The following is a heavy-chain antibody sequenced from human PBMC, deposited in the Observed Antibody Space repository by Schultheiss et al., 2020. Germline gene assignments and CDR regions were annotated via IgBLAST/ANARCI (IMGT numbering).Heavy chain of an antibody. CDR2: IYYSGST. V-gene: IGHV4-38-2*01. Sequence: SETLSLTCAVSGYSISSGYYWGWIRQPAGKGLEWIGYIYYSGSTYYNPSLKSRVTISVDTSKNQFSLKLSSVTAADTAVYYCARADGPKANDAFDIWGQGTMVTVSS. D-gene: IGHD5-24*01. J-gene: IGHJ3*02. CDR1: GYSISSGYY. CDR3: ARADGPKANDAFDI.